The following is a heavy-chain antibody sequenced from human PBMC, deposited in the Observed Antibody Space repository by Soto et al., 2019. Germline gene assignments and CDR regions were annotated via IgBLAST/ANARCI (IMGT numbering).Heavy chain of an antibody. V-gene: IGHV5-51*01. CDR3: ATRGVLES. Sequence: VQLVQSGPEVKKPGESLRISCQGSGYSFTTSWIGWVRQMPGKGLEWVGIIYPDDSDTRYRPAFQGQVTISADTSTSTAYLQWSSLKASDSAMYFCATRGVLESWGQGTLVTVSS. D-gene: IGHD3-10*01. CDR1: GYSFTTSW. J-gene: IGHJ4*02. CDR2: IYPDDSDT.